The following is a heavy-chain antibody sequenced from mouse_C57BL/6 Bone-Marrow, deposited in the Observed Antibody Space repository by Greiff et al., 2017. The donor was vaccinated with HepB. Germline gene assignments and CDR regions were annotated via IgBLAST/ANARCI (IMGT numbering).Heavy chain of an antibody. Sequence: VQGVESGAELARPGASVKLSCKASGYTFTSYGISWVKQRTGQGLEWIGEIYPRSGNTYYNEKFKGKATLTADKSSSTAYMELRSLTSEDSAVYFCASGGVTTVHFDYWGQGTTRTVSS. CDR2: IYPRSGNT. CDR3: ASGGVTTVHFDY. V-gene: IGHV1-81*01. J-gene: IGHJ2*01. D-gene: IGHD1-1*01. CDR1: GYTFTSYG.